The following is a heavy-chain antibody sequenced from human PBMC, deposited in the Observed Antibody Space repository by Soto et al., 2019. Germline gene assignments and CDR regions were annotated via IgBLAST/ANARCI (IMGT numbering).Heavy chain of an antibody. Sequence: QVQLVQSGAEMKKPGASVKLSCKASGITYNTYAIHWVRQAPGPGLEWMGWINAGNGDTSYSQNFQGRVTLTRDTSASTVYMDLDSLKFEDTGVYYCARAISGYVTWGQGTLVTVSS. CDR3: ARAISGYVT. CDR2: INAGNGDT. V-gene: IGHV1-3*01. CDR1: GITYNTYA. J-gene: IGHJ4*02. D-gene: IGHD5-12*01.